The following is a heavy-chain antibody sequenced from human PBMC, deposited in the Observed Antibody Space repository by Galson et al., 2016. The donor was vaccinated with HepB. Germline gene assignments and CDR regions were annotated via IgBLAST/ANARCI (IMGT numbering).Heavy chain of an antibody. CDR2: ISDGGVAT. CDR1: GFTFSTYA. J-gene: IGHJ5*02. V-gene: IGHV3-23*01. Sequence: SLRLSCAASGFTFSTYALTWVRQAPGKGLEWVSAISDGGVATYYADSVKGRFTISRDNSKNTLYLQMNSLRVEDTAVYYCARNDSSAYLGLSWFDPWGPGPLVTVSS. D-gene: IGHD3-22*01. CDR3: ARNDSSAYLGLSWFDP.